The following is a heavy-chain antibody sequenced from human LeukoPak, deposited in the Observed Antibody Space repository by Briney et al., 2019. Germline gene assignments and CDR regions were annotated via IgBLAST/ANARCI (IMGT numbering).Heavy chain of an antibody. CDR3: ARAAYSSSPDY. Sequence: GGSLRLSCAASGFTFTNYWMLWVRHAPGKGLVWVSRIERDGSSTMYADPVKGRFLMSRDNAKNTVDLQMNSLRAEDTAVYYCARAAYSSSPDYWGQGALVTVSS. V-gene: IGHV3-74*03. J-gene: IGHJ4*02. D-gene: IGHD6-6*01. CDR2: IERDGSST. CDR1: GFTFTNYW.